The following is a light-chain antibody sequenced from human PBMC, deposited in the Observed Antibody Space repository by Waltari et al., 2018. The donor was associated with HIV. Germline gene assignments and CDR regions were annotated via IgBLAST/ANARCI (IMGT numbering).Light chain of an antibody. CDR3: CSYTTRNTFV. Sequence: QSALTQPASVSGSPGQSITISCTATSSDIGSYSYVSWFQHHPGKAPKIVILEVDIRASGISDRFSGSKSGYTASLTISGLQPEDEADYFCCSYTTRNTFVFGTGTTVTVL. J-gene: IGLJ1*01. CDR2: EVD. CDR1: SSDIGSYSY. V-gene: IGLV2-14*01.